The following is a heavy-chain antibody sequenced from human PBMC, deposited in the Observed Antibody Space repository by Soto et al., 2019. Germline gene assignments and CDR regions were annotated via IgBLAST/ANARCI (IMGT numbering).Heavy chain of an antibody. D-gene: IGHD3-10*01. CDR2: IKNEGEGGTT. CDR3: VAPWLF. V-gene: IGHV3-15*05. J-gene: IGHJ4*01. CDR1: GLNFSDAW. Sequence: GGSLRLYCVSSGLNFSDAWMSWVRQAPGKGLEWIGRIKNEGEGGTTDYAAVVKGRFIISRDDSKNTLYLQMNSLTAADTAVYYCVAPWLFWGHGNLVTVSS.